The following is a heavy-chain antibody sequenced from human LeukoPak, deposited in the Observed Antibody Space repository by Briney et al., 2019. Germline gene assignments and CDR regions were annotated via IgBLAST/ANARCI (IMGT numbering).Heavy chain of an antibody. Sequence: ASVKVSCKASGYTFTSYYMHWVRQAPGQGLEWMGIINPSGGSTSYAQKFQGRVTMTRDTSTSTVYMELSSLRSEDTAVYYCARVDLRGVGSLNWYFDLWGRGTLVTVSS. V-gene: IGHV1-46*01. J-gene: IGHJ2*01. D-gene: IGHD3-10*01. CDR2: INPSGGST. CDR1: GYTFTSYY. CDR3: ARVDLRGVGSLNWYFDL.